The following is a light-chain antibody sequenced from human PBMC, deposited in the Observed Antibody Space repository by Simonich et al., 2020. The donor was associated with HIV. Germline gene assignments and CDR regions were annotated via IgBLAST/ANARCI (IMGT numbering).Light chain of an antibody. V-gene: IGKV1D-13*01. CDR2: DAS. Sequence: AIQLTQSPSSLSASVGDRVTITCRASQGISSALAWYQQKPGKAPKLLIYDASSLESGVPSRFSGSGSGTDFTLTISSLEPEDFAVYYCQQRSNWPLFTFGPGTKVDIK. CDR1: QGISSA. CDR3: QQRSNWPLFT. J-gene: IGKJ3*01.